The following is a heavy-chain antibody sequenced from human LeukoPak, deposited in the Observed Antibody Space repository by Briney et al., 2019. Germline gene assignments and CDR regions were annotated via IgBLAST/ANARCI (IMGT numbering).Heavy chain of an antibody. V-gene: IGHV1-8*01. CDR1: GYTFTCYD. D-gene: IGHD3-3*01. J-gene: IGHJ4*02. CDR3: GRGASRSFDS. CDR2: MYANSSNT. Sequence: VAAVKVSCKATGYTFTCYDINWVRQATGQGLEWMGLMYANSSNTGYAQRFQGGVTITSDTAISTAYMEVHSLRFKDTAVDYCGRGASRSFDSWGQGTLVSVSS.